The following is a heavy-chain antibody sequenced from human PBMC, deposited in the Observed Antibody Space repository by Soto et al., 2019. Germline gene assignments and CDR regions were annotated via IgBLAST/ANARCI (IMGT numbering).Heavy chain of an antibody. CDR2: IYYSGST. Sequence: SETLSLTCTVSGGSISSGGYYWSWIRQHPGKGLEWIGYIYYSGSTYYNPSLKSRVTISVDTSKNQFSLKLSSVAAADTAVYYCERMSSNYARDNWFDPWGQGTLVTVYS. J-gene: IGHJ5*02. D-gene: IGHD4-4*01. CDR1: GGSISSGGYY. CDR3: ERMSSNYARDNWFDP. V-gene: IGHV4-31*03.